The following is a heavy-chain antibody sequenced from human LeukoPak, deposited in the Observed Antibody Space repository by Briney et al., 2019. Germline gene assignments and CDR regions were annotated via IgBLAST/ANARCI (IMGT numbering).Heavy chain of an antibody. CDR1: GFTFSSYA. V-gene: IGHV3-23*01. CDR2: ISGSGGST. Sequence: PGGSLRLSCAASGFTFSSYAMSWVRQAPGKGLEWVSAISGSGGSTYYADSVKGRFTISRDNSKNTLYLQMDSLRAEDTAVYYCAKGPYSSGWYEVDYWGQGTLVTVSS. CDR3: AKGPYSSGWYEVDY. D-gene: IGHD6-19*01. J-gene: IGHJ4*02.